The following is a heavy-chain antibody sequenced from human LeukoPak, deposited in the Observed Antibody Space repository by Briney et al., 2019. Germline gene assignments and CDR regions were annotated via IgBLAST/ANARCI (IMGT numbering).Heavy chain of an antibody. CDR2: IIPILGIA. CDR1: GGTFSSYT. CDR3: ARVAMTTVAHDAFDI. Sequence: SVKVSCKASGGTFSSYTISWVRQAPGQGLEWMGRIIPILGIANYAQKFQGRVTITADKSTSTAYMELSSLRSEDTAVYYCARVAMTTVAHDAFDIWGQGTMVTVPS. V-gene: IGHV1-69*02. D-gene: IGHD4-23*01. J-gene: IGHJ3*02.